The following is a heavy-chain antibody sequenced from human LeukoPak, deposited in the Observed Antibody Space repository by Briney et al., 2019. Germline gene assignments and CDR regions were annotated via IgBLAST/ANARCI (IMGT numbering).Heavy chain of an antibody. Sequence: SVKVSCKASGGTFSSYAISWVRQAPGQGLEWMGGINPIFGTANYAQKFQGRVTITADESTSTAYMELSSLRSEDTAVYYCARTLELKDRWFDPWGQGTLVTVSS. CDR2: INPIFGTA. D-gene: IGHD1-7*01. J-gene: IGHJ5*02. CDR1: GGTFSSYA. CDR3: ARTLELKDRWFDP. V-gene: IGHV1-69*01.